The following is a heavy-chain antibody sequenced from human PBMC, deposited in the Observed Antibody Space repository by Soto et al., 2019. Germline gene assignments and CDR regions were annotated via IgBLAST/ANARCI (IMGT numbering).Heavy chain of an antibody. V-gene: IGHV3-21*01. CDR1: GFTFSSYS. CDR3: ARGYYDFWSGYYNYYYYGMDV. J-gene: IGHJ6*02. D-gene: IGHD3-3*01. CDR2: ISSSSSYI. Sequence: EVQLVESGGGLVKPGGSLRLSCAASGFTFSSYSMNWVRQAPGKGLEWVSSISSSSSYIYYADSVKGRFTISRDNAKNSLYLKMNSLRAEDTAVYYCARGYYDFWSGYYNYYYYGMDVWGQGTTVTVSS.